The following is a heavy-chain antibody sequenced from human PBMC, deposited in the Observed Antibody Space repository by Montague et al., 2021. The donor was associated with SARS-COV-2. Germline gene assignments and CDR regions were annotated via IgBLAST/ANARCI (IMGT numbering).Heavy chain of an antibody. D-gene: IGHD3-10*01. V-gene: IGHV2-70*11. CDR3: ARSSVVRGVSLDY. CDR2: IDWDDDK. CDR1: GFSLSTSGMC. J-gene: IGHJ4*02. Sequence: PALVKPTQTLTLTCTFSGFSLSTSGMCVSWIRQPPGKALGWLARIDWDDDKHYSTSLKTRLTISKDTSKNQVVLTMTNMDPVDTATYYCARSSVVRGVSLDYWGQGTLVTVSS.